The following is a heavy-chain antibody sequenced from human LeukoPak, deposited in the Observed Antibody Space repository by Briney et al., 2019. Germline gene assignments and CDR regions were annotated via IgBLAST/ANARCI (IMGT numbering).Heavy chain of an antibody. CDR3: GGSDFLGLGSHTLFDAFDI. CDR1: GGSVSSYF. D-gene: IGHD3-10*01. J-gene: IGHJ3*02. Sequence: SETLSLTCTVSGGSVSSYFWSWIRRPPGKGLEWIGYIDDSGNTNYNPSLKSQVSISIAKSKNRFSLKLSSVTAADTAMYYCGGSDFLGLGSHTLFDAFDIWGQGTRVTVSS. CDR2: IDDSGNT. V-gene: IGHV4-59*02.